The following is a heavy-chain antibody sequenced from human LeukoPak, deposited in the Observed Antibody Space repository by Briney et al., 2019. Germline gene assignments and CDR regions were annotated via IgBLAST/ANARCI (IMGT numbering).Heavy chain of an antibody. CDR3: ARVYSGSYCADY. V-gene: IGHV3-21*01. CDR2: ISSSSTYI. Sequence: GSLRLSCAASGFTFSSYSMNWVRQAPGKGLEWVASISSSSTYIYYADSVKGRFTISRDNAKNSLYLQMNGLRAEDMAVYYCARVYSGSYCADYWGQGTLVTVSS. CDR1: GFTFSSYS. D-gene: IGHD1-26*01. J-gene: IGHJ4*02.